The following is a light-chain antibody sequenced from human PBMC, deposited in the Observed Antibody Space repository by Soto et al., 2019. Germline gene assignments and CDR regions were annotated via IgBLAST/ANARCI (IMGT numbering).Light chain of an antibody. CDR3: QSYDSSLSGYV. Sequence: QSVLTQPPSVSGAPGQRVTISCTGSSSNIGAGYDVHWYQQLPETAPKLLIYGNTNRPSGVPDRFSGSKSGTSASLAITGLQAEDEADYYCQSYDSSLSGYVLATGTKLTVL. J-gene: IGLJ1*01. CDR1: SSNIGAGYD. CDR2: GNT. V-gene: IGLV1-40*01.